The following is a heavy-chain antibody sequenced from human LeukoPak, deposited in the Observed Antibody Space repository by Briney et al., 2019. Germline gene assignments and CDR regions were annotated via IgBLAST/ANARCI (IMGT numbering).Heavy chain of an antibody. J-gene: IGHJ4*02. Sequence: GESLKISCKGSGYSFNSYWIGWVRQMPGKGLEWMGIIYPGDSDTRYSPSFQGQVTISADKSISTAYLQWSSLKASDTAMYYCARDSGYSGYDYYFDYWGQGTLVTVSS. D-gene: IGHD5-12*01. CDR2: IYPGDSDT. CDR3: ARDSGYSGYDYYFDY. V-gene: IGHV5-51*01. CDR1: GYSFNSYW.